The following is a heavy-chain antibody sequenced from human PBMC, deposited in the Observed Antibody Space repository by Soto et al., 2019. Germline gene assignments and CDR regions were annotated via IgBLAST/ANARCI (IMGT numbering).Heavy chain of an antibody. D-gene: IGHD2-15*01. J-gene: IGHJ4*02. CDR1: GFTFTNAH. V-gene: IGHV3-15*01. CDR2: IKRKTNGGTT. Sequence: EVPLVESGGGLVEPGGSLRLSCAASGFTFTNAHMSWVRQTPGKGLEWVGRIKRKTNGGTTDYAAPVKGRFTISRDDSKDTLYLQMNSLTAEDTAVYFCSSGGDCSGNTCYTLGYWGQGTLVTVSS. CDR3: SSGGDCSGNTCYTLGY.